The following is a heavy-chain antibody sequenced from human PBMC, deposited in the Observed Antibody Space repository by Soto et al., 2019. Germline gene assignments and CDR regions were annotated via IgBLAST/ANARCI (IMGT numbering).Heavy chain of an antibody. D-gene: IGHD3-3*01. J-gene: IGHJ4*02. V-gene: IGHV1-69*04. CDR1: GGTFSSYT. CDR2: IIPILGIA. CDR3: AREFRPLFWANTIYYFDY. Sequence: GASVKVSCKASGGTFSSYTISWVRQAPGQGLEWMGRIIPILGIANYAQKFQGRVTITADKSTSTAYMELSSLRSEDTAVYYCAREFRPLFWANTIYYFDYWGQGTLVTVSS.